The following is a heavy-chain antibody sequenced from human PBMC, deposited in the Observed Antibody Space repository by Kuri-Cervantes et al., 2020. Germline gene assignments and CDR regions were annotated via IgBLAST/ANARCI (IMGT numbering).Heavy chain of an antibody. Sequence: SETLSLTCTVSGGSISSSYWSWIRQSPGKGLEWIGYIYYSGSTNYNPSLKSRVTISVDTSKNQFSLKLSSVTAADTAVYYCARVQASYYYYYYMDVWGKGTTVTVSS. V-gene: IGHV4-59*01. J-gene: IGHJ6*03. CDR1: GGSISSSY. CDR3: ARVQASYYYYYYMDV. D-gene: IGHD4-11*01. CDR2: IYYSGST.